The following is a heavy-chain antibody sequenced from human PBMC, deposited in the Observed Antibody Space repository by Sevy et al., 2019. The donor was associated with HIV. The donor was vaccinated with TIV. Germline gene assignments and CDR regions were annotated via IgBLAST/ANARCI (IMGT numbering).Heavy chain of an antibody. CDR3: AKRPTAA. J-gene: IGHJ5*02. CDR2: IQVDGREK. Sequence: GGSLRLSCAASGFTLSDSGVHWVRQAPGKGLEWVAFIQVDGREKFYTDSVKGRFTISRDSSKNTVYLQMNSLRGEDTAAYYCAKRPTAAWGQGTLVTVSS. V-gene: IGHV3-30*02. CDR1: GFTLSDSG.